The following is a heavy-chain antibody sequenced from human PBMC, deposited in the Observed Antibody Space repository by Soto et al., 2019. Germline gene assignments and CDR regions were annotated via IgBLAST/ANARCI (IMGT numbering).Heavy chain of an antibody. CDR2: IDWDDYK. CDR3: ARTIGRGAATLAFDI. J-gene: IGHJ3*02. D-gene: IGHD1-26*01. V-gene: IGHV2-70*04. Sequence: SGPTLVNPTQTLTLTCTFSGFSLSPSASGMRVNWVRQPPGKALEWLARIDWDDYKLYSTSLKTRLTISKDTSKNQVVLTMTNMDPVDTATYYCARTIGRGAATLAFDIWGQGTMVTVSS. CDR1: GFSLSPSASGMR.